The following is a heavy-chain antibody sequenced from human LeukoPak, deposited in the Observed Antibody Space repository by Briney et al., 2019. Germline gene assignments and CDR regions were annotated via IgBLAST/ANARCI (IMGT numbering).Heavy chain of an antibody. CDR2: ISSSTI. CDR1: GFTFSTYS. V-gene: IGHV3-48*01. J-gene: IGHJ4*02. D-gene: IGHD5-12*01. Sequence: GGSLRLSCAASGFTFSTYSMNWVRQAPGKGLEWVSYISSSTIYYADSVKGRFTISRDNAKNSLYLQMNSLRAEDTAVYYCAREGGAYVPEYWGQGILVTVSS. CDR3: AREGGAYVPEY.